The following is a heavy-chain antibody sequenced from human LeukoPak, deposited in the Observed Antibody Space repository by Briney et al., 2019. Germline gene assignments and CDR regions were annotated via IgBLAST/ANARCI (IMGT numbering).Heavy chain of an antibody. V-gene: IGHV1-69*04. D-gene: IGHD2-21*02. Sequence: GASVKVSCKASGYTFTSYGISWVRQAPGQGLEWMGRIIPILGIANYAQKFQGRVTIIADKSTSTAYMELSSLRSEDTAVYYCASPCGGDCYDAFDIWGQGTMVTVSS. CDR3: ASPCGGDCYDAFDI. CDR2: IIPILGIA. CDR1: GYTFTSYG. J-gene: IGHJ3*02.